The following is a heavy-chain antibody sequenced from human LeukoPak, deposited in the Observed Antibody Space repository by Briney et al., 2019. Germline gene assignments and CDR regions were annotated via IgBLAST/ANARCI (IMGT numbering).Heavy chain of an antibody. D-gene: IGHD2-21*02. CDR2: ISAYNGNT. CDR3: ARLALAYCGGDCYDSPFDP. Sequence: ASVTVSCKASGYTFTSYGISWVRQAPGQGLEWMGWISAYNGNTNYAQKFQGRVTMTRDTSTSTVYMELSSLRSEDTAVYYCARLALAYCGGDCYDSPFDPWGQGTLVTVSS. J-gene: IGHJ5*02. V-gene: IGHV1-18*01. CDR1: GYTFTSYG.